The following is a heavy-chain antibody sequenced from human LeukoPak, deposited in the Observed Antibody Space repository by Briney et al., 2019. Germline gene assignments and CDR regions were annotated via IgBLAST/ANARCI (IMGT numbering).Heavy chain of an antibody. Sequence: ASVKVSCKASGYXFTGYYIDWVRQAPGQGLEWMGWINSDSGGTNYAQKFQGRVTMTRDTSTSTAYMELSSLRSDDTAFYYCARDTITVTTPYFDYWGQGTLVTVPS. V-gene: IGHV1-2*02. CDR2: INSDSGGT. D-gene: IGHD4-17*01. CDR3: ARDTITVTTPYFDY. J-gene: IGHJ4*02. CDR1: GYXFTGYY.